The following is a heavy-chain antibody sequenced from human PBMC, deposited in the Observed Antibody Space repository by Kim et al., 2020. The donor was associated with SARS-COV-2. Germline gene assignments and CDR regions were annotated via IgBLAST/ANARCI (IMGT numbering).Heavy chain of an antibody. Sequence: SGPTLVNPTQTLTLTCTFSEFSLSTSGVGVGWIRQPPGKALEWLAPIYWDDDKRYSPSLKNRLTITKDTSKNQVVLTMTNRDPVDTATYYGAHRRGYCSGASCYSIFNWFDPWGQGIMVTVPS. CDR3: AHRRGYCSGASCYSIFNWFDP. J-gene: IGHJ5*02. CDR1: EFSLSTSGVG. D-gene: IGHD2-15*01. CDR2: IYWDDDK. V-gene: IGHV2-5*02.